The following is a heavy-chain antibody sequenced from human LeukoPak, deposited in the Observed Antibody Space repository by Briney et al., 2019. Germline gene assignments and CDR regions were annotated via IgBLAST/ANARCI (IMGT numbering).Heavy chain of an antibody. Sequence: SETLSLTCTVSGGSIGSSSYYWGWIRQPPGKGLEWIGSIYYSGSTYYNPSLKSRVTISVDTSKNQFSLKLSSVTAADTAVYYCARRSRAGTFDYWGQGTLVTVSS. V-gene: IGHV4-39*01. CDR3: ARRSRAGTFDY. CDR2: IYYSGST. CDR1: GGSIGSSSYY. J-gene: IGHJ4*02. D-gene: IGHD6-13*01.